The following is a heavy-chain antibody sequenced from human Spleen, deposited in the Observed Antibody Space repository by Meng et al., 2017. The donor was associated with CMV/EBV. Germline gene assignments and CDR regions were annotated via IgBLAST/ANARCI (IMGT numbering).Heavy chain of an antibody. D-gene: IGHD1-26*01. J-gene: IGHJ4*02. CDR1: GGSISSYY. Sequence: SETLSLTCTVSGGSISSYYWSWIRQPPGKGLEWNGYIYYSGSTNYNPSLKSRVTISVDTSKNQFSLRLSSVTAADTAFYYCARSVGAFDSWGRGTLVTVSS. CDR2: IYYSGST. V-gene: IGHV4-59*01. CDR3: ARSVGAFDS.